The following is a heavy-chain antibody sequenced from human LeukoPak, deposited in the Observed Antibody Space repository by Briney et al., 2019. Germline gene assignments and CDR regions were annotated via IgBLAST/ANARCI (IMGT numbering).Heavy chain of an antibody. V-gene: IGHV1-18*01. J-gene: IGHJ5*02. CDR2: ISAYNGNT. D-gene: IGHD3-16*02. CDR1: GGTFTSYG. Sequence: GSSVKVSCKASGGTFTSYGISWVRQAPGQGLEWMGWISAYNGNTNYAQKLQGRVTMTTDTSTSTAYMELRSLRSDDTAVYYCAREPSPYDYVWGSYRSNWFDPWGQGTLVTVSS. CDR3: AREPSPYDYVWGSYRSNWFDP.